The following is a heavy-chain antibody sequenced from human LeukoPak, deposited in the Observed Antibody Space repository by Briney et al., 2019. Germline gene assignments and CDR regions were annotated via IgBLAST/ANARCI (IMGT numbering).Heavy chain of an antibody. J-gene: IGHJ4*01. V-gene: IGHV3-66*04. CDR2: IYSDGST. D-gene: IGHD6-13*01. Sequence: GGALRLSCAASGCTVSSNYMSWVRQAPGKGLEGVSVIYSDGSTDYADSGKGRFFISRHNSKNTLYLQMKSLRAEDTAVYYCARQVRAAAGDYFD. CDR1: GCTVSSNY. CDR3: ARQVRAAAGDYFD.